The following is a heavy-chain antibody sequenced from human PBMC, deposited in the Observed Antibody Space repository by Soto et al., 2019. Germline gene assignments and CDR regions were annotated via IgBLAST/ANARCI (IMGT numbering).Heavy chain of an antibody. V-gene: IGHV3-74*01. J-gene: IGHJ4*02. Sequence: EVQLVESGGDLVQPGGSLRLSCAASGLTFSGYWMHWVRQAPGKGRVWVSRVNSDGTSTAYADSVKGRFTISRDNAKNTLYLQMNSLRAEDTAVYYCARGWTGGYWGQGTLVTVSS. CDR2: VNSDGTST. CDR3: ARGWTGGY. D-gene: IGHD2-15*01. CDR1: GLTFSGYW.